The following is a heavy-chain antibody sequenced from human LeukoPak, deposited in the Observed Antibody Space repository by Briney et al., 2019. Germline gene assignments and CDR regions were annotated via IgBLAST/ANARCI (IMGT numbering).Heavy chain of an antibody. Sequence: GGSLRLSCAASGFTFSDYYMSWIRQTPGKGLEWVSYISSSGTTMEYADSVKGRFTISRDNAKDSLYLQMNSLGAEDTAVYYCAREGPPYRGWFDPWGQGTLVTVSS. CDR3: AREGPPYRGWFDP. D-gene: IGHD4-11*01. CDR1: GFTFSDYY. J-gene: IGHJ5*02. CDR2: ISSSGTTM. V-gene: IGHV3-11*04.